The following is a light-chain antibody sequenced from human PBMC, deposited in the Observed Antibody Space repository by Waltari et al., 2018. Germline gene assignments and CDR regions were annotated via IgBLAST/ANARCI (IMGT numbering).Light chain of an antibody. V-gene: IGLV1-40*01. CDR1: ASPFGAASA. CDR2: GNT. Sequence: QSVLTQPPSTSGPPGATVTIPRSGGASPFGAASAAPWYQQFPGTAPKLLIFGNTNLPAGVPGRFSGSKSGTSASLAIAGLQSEDEAVYYCQSFDSSLSASVFGGGTKLTVV. CDR3: QSFDSSLSASV. J-gene: IGLJ3*02.